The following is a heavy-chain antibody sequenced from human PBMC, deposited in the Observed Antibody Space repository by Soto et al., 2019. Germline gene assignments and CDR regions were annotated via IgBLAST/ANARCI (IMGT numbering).Heavy chain of an antibody. CDR3: ARGVRLKVTMVRGVIITDAFDI. D-gene: IGHD3-10*01. V-gene: IGHV4-59*01. CDR1: GGSISSYY. J-gene: IGHJ3*02. Sequence: SETLSLTCTVSGGSISSYYWSWIRQPPGKGLEWNGYIYYSGSTNYNPSLKIRVTISVDTSKNQFSLKLSSVTAADTAVYYCARGVRLKVTMVRGVIITDAFDIWGQGTMVTVSS. CDR2: IYYSGST.